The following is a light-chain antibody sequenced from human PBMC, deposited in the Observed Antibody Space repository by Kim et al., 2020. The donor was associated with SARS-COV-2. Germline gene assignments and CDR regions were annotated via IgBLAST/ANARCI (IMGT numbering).Light chain of an antibody. Sequence: SYELTQPPSVSVSPGQTASITCSGDKLGDKYACWYQQKPGQSPVLVIYQDTKRPSGIHERFSGSNSGNTATLTISGTQAMDEADNYCQAWDRSTVVFGGG. CDR2: QDT. CDR3: QAWDRSTVV. CDR1: KLGDKY. J-gene: IGLJ2*01. V-gene: IGLV3-1*01.